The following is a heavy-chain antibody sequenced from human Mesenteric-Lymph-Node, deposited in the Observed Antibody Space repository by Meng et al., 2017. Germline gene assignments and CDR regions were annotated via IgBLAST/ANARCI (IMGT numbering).Heavy chain of an antibody. CDR3: AIASGDYRWTFDS. CDR2: ISYDGSNE. CDR1: GFTFSGYS. D-gene: IGHD4-17*01. J-gene: IGHJ4*02. V-gene: IGHV3-30*04. Sequence: GESLKISCAASGFTFSGYSMHWVRQAPGKGLEWVAVISYDGSNEYYADSVKGRFTISRDSSKNTLFLQMNGLRVEDTAVYYCAIASGDYRWTFDSWGQGTLVTVSS.